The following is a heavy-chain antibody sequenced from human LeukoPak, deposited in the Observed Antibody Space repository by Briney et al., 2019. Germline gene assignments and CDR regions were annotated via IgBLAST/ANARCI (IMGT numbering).Heavy chain of an antibody. CDR2: INPNSGGT. D-gene: IGHD3-22*01. J-gene: IGHJ4*02. CDR1: GYTFTGYY. CDR3: ARELGSGYYRYFDY. Sequence: ASVKVSCKASGYTFTGYYMHWVRQAPGQGLEWMGWINPNSGGTNFAQKFQGRVSMTRDTSISTAYMELSKLRSDDTAVYYCARELGSGYYRYFDYWGQGTLGTVSS. V-gene: IGHV1-2*02.